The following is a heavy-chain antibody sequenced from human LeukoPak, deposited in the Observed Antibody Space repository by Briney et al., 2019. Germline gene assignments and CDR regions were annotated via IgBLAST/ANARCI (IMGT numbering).Heavy chain of an antibody. D-gene: IGHD5-24*01. CDR1: GFTFDDYT. CDR2: ISWDGGST. Sequence: GGSLRLSCAASGFTFDDYTMHWVRQAPGEGLEWVSLISWDGGSTYYADSVKGRFTISRDNSKNSLYLQMNSLRTEDTALYYCAKDSNTGGYSFGSWGQGTLVTVTS. V-gene: IGHV3-43*01. J-gene: IGHJ4*02. CDR3: AKDSNTGGYSFGS.